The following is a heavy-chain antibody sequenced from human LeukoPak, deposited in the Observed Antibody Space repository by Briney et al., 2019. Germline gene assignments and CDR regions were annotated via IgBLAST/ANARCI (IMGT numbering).Heavy chain of an antibody. D-gene: IGHD4-17*01. J-gene: IGHJ4*02. V-gene: IGHV1-58*02. CDR1: GFTFTSSA. Sequence: SVNVSCKASGFTFTSSAMQWVRQARGQRLEWIGWIVVGSGNTNYAQKFQERVTITRDMSTSTAYMELSSLRSEDTAVYYCAAAPWDDYGDLYFDYWGQGTLVTVSS. CDR3: AAAPWDDYGDLYFDY. CDR2: IVVGSGNT.